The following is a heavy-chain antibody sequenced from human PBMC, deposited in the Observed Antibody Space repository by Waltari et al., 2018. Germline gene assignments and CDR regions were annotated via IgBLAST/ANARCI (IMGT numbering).Heavy chain of an antibody. CDR1: GGSFS. Sequence: QVQPQQCGAGLLKPSEPLSLTCSVSGGSFSCIRPPPGQGRDCIGVINHSGSISLNPSLKSRVTMSVDTSKNQLSLRLTSVTAADTAVYYCARGLETGTSSWHYFDSWGQGTLVTVSS. J-gene: IGHJ4*02. V-gene: IGHV4-34*01. D-gene: IGHD6-13*01. CDR2: INHSGSI. CDR3: ARGLETGTSSWHYFDS.